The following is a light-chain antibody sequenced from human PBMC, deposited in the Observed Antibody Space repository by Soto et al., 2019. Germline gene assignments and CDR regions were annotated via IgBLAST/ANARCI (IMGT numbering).Light chain of an antibody. Sequence: DIVMTPSPLSLPVTPGEPASISCRSSQSLLHSNGYNYLDWYLQKPGQSPQLLIYLGSNRASGGPDRFSGSGSGTDFTLKISRVEAEDVGVYYCMQALQTPWYTFGQGTKLEIK. CDR2: LGS. CDR1: QSLLHSNGYNY. J-gene: IGKJ2*01. V-gene: IGKV2-28*01. CDR3: MQALQTPWYT.